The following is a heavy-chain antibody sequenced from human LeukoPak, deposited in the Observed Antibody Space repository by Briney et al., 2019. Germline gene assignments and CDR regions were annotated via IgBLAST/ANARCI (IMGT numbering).Heavy chain of an antibody. J-gene: IGHJ4*02. CDR2: ISAYNGNT. V-gene: IGHV1-18*04. CDR3: ARYPLSYSGNWHYYFDY. Sequence: ASEKASCKASGYTFTTYGISSVRQAPGQGLEWMGWISAYNGNTNYAQNLQDRVFMNTDTSTTTAYMELRSLRSDDTAVYYCARYPLSYSGNWHYYFDYWGQGTLVTVSS. CDR1: GYTFTTYG. D-gene: IGHD6-13*01.